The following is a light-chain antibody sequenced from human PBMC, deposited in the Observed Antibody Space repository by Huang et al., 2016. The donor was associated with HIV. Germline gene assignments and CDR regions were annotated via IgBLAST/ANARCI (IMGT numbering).Light chain of an antibody. CDR2: DAS. CDR3: QQYGSSSYT. V-gene: IGKV3D-20*01. J-gene: IGKJ2*01. CDR1: QSIRNRY. Sequence: EIVLTQSPATLSLSPGERATLSCRATQSIRNRYLAWFQQKPGMAPRLLIYDASNRATGIPARFSGGGSGTDFTLTISRLEPEDFAVYYCQQYGSSSYTFGQGTKLELK.